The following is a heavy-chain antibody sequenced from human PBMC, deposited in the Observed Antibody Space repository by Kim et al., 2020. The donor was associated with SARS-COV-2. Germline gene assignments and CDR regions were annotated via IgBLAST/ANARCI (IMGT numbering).Heavy chain of an antibody. CDR2: INAGNGNT. CDR3: ASYGSGRYYYYGMDV. J-gene: IGHJ6*02. CDR1: GYTFTSYA. V-gene: IGHV1-3*01. D-gene: IGHD3-10*01. Sequence: ASVKVSCKASGYTFTSYAMHWVRQAPGQRLEWMGWINAGNGNTKYSQKFQGRVTITRDTSASTAYMELSSLRSEDTAVYYCASYGSGRYYYYGMDVWGQGTTVTVSS.